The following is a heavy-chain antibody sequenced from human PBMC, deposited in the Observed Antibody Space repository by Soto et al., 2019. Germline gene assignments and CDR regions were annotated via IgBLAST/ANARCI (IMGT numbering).Heavy chain of an antibody. J-gene: IGHJ3*02. CDR2: IYYSGT. Sequence: PLLPQPHASAACRGTIWSSLWSGIRQPPGKGLEWIAYIYYSGTSYNPSLKSRVSISLDTPKNQFSLKLSSVTAADTAVYYCARTYDGSGPNSGGYGFDIWGQGTLVTVSS. D-gene: IGHD3-22*01. CDR1: RGTIWSSL. V-gene: IGHV4-59*01. CDR3: ARTYDGSGPNSGGYGFDI.